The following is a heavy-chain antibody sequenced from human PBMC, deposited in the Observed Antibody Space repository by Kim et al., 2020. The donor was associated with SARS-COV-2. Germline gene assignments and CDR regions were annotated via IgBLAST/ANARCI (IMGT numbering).Heavy chain of an antibody. V-gene: IGHV3-13*04. Sequence: GGSLRLSCAASGFTFSSYDMHWVRQATGKGLEWVSAIGTAVDTYYPGSVKGRFTISRENAKNSLYLQMNSLRAGDTAVYYCARSLLGYCSGGSCYQNYYYYGMDVWGQGTTVTVSS. CDR1: GFTFSSYD. J-gene: IGHJ6*02. D-gene: IGHD2-15*01. CDR2: IGTAVDT. CDR3: ARSLLGYCSGGSCYQNYYYYGMDV.